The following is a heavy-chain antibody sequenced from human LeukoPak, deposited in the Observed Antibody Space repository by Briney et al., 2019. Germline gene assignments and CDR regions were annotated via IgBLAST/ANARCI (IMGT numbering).Heavy chain of an antibody. CDR3: ARVREIPNWFDP. CDR1: GGSISDSIYY. D-gene: IGHD1-26*01. CDR2: IFYSGNT. V-gene: IGHV4-39*07. J-gene: IGHJ5*02. Sequence: ASETLSLTCTVSGGSISDSIYYWGWIRQPPGKGLEWIGSIFYSGNTYYNPSLKSRVTISVDTSKNQFSLNLNSVTAADTAVYYCARVREIPNWFDPWGQGTLVTVSS.